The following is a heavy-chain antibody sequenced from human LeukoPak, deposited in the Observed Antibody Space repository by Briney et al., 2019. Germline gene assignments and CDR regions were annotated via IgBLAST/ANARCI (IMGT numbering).Heavy chain of an antibody. CDR2: ISSSGSTI. V-gene: IGHV3-48*03. J-gene: IGHJ4*02. D-gene: IGHD6-19*01. CDR3: ARARSGWYKYYFDY. CDR1: GFTFSSYE. Sequence: GGSLRLSCAASGFTFSSYEMNWVRQAPGKGLEWVSYISSSGSTIYYADSVKGRFTISRDNAKNSLYLQMNSLRAEDTAVYYCARARSGWYKYYFDYWGQGTLVTVSS.